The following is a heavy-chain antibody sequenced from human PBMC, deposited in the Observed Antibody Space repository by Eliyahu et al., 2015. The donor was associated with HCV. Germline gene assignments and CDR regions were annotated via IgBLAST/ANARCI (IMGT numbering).Heavy chain of an antibody. Sequence: QVQLQESGPGLVKPSQTLSLTCTVXGGSISXGGYYWSWLRQHPGKGLEWIGYIYYSGSTYYNPSLKSRVTISVDTSKNQFSLKLSSVTAADTAVYYCARDRRLFLGYDFWSGTPYGMDVWGQGTTVTVSS. CDR2: IYYSGST. V-gene: IGHV4-31*03. CDR1: GGSISXGGYY. J-gene: IGHJ6*02. D-gene: IGHD3-3*01. CDR3: ARDRRLFLGYDFWSGTPYGMDV.